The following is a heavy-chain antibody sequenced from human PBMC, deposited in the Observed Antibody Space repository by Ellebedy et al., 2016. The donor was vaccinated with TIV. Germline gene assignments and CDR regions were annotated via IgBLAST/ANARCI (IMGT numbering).Heavy chain of an antibody. Sequence: GSLRLSXTVSGGSISSYYWSWIRQPAGKGLEWIGRIYTSGSTNYNPSLKSRVTMSVDTSKNQFSLKLSSVTAADTAVYYCARVGLLRYFDWFGGSYYFDYWGQGTLVTVSS. CDR3: ARVGLLRYFDWFGGSYYFDY. D-gene: IGHD3-9*01. CDR2: IYTSGST. CDR1: GGSISSYY. J-gene: IGHJ4*02. V-gene: IGHV4-4*07.